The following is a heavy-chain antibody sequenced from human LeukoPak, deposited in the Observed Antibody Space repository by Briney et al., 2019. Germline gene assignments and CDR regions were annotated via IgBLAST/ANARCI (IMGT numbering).Heavy chain of an antibody. CDR3: AREGDTAMSGAYGMDA. D-gene: IGHD5-18*01. Sequence: ASVKVSCKASGGTFSSYAISWVRQAPGQGLEWMGWINPNSGGTNYAQKFQGWVTMTRDTSISTAYMELSRLRSDDTAVYYCAREGDTAMSGAYGMDAWGQGTTVTVSS. J-gene: IGHJ6*02. CDR2: INPNSGGT. CDR1: GGTFSSYA. V-gene: IGHV1-2*04.